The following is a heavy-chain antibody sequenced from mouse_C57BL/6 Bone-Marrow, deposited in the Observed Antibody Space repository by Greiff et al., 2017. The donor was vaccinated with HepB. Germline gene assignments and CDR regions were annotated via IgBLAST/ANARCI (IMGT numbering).Heavy chain of an antibody. CDR3: TRSRTTHYAMDY. Sequence: VKVVESGAELVRPGASVTLSCKASGYTFTDYEMHWVKQTPVHGLEWIGAIDPETGGTAYNQKFKGKAILTADKSSSTAYMELRSLTSEDAAVYYCTRSRTTHYAMDYWGQGTSVTVSS. V-gene: IGHV1-15*01. CDR2: IDPETGGT. D-gene: IGHD1-1*01. J-gene: IGHJ4*01. CDR1: GYTFTDYE.